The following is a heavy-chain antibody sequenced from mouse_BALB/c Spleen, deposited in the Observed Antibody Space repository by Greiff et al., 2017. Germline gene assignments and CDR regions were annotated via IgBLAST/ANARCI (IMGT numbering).Heavy chain of an antibody. CDR2: IYPGDGDT. Sequence: QVQLKQSGAELVRPGSSVKISCKASGYAFSSYWMNWVKQRPGQGLEWIGQIYPGDGDTNYNGKFKGKATLTADKSSSTAYMQLSSLTSEDSAVYFCARRPYYGYGFAYWGQGTLVTVSA. J-gene: IGHJ3*01. D-gene: IGHD1-2*01. V-gene: IGHV1-80*01. CDR1: GYAFSSYW. CDR3: ARRPYYGYGFAY.